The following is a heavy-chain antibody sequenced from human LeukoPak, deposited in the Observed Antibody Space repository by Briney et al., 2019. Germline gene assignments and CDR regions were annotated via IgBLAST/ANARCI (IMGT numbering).Heavy chain of an antibody. Sequence: GGSLRFSCAASGFTFSDYYMGWIRQAPGKGLEWVSYISSSSSYTNYADSVKGRFTISRDNAKNSLYLQMNSLRAEDTAVYYCARVVDCSGGSCFMFPDYWGQGTLVTVSS. J-gene: IGHJ4*02. CDR3: ARVVDCSGGSCFMFPDY. D-gene: IGHD2-15*01. V-gene: IGHV3-11*06. CDR2: ISSSSSYT. CDR1: GFTFSDYY.